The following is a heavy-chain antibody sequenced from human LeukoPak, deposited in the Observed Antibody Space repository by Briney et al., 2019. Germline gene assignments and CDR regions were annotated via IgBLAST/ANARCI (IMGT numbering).Heavy chain of an antibody. CDR1: GYTFTRYY. CDR2: INPNSGGT. D-gene: IGHD2-15*01. CDR3: ARGGRTYCSGGSCYLDNWFDP. J-gene: IGHJ5*02. V-gene: IGHV1-2*02. Sequence: GASVKVSCKASGYTFTRYYMHWVRQAPGQGREWMGWINPNSGGTNYAQKFQGRVTMTRDTSISTAYMEVSRLRSDDTDVYYCARGGRTYCSGGSCYLDNWFDPWGQGTLVTGSS.